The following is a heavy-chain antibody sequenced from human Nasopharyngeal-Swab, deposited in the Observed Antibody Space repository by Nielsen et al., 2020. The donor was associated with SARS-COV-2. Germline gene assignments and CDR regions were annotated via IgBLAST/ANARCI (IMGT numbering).Heavy chain of an antibody. D-gene: IGHD2-21*01. Sequence: GGSLRLSCRASGFNFGDYGMSWVRQSPGKGLEWVGLIRSKGNGGTTEYAASVQGRVTISKDDSSNVAYLQIHGLETADTAVYYCSRDCGPPNNDGLDVWGQGTTVIVS. CDR2: IRSKGNGGTT. J-gene: IGHJ6*02. CDR3: SRDCGPPNNDGLDV. CDR1: GFNFGDYG. V-gene: IGHV3-49*04.